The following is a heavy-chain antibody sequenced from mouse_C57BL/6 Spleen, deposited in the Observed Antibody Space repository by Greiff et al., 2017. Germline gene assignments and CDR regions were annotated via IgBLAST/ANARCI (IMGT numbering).Heavy chain of an antibody. CDR3: ARHYYGSVFDY. CDR2: ISSGSSTI. V-gene: IGHV5-17*01. Sequence: EVQLVESGGGLVKPGGSLKLSCAASGFTFSDYGMHWVRQAPEKGLEWVAYISSGSSTIYYADTVKGRFTISRDNAKNTLFLQVTSLRSEDTAMYYCARHYYGSVFDYWGQGTTLTVSS. CDR1: GFTFSDYG. J-gene: IGHJ2*01. D-gene: IGHD1-1*01.